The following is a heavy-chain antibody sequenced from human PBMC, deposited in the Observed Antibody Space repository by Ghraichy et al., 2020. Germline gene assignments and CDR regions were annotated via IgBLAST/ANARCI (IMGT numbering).Heavy chain of an antibody. Sequence: GESLNISCKGSGYSFTSYWIGWVRQMLGKGLEWMGIIYPGDSDTRYSPSFQGQVTISADKSISTAYLQWSSLKASDTAMYYCARIRAADGPEAVDILGQGIMVTGSA. CDR1: GYSFTSYW. V-gene: IGHV5-51*01. CDR2: IYPGDSDT. D-gene: IGHD6-13*01. CDR3: ARIRAADGPEAVDI. J-gene: IGHJ3*02.